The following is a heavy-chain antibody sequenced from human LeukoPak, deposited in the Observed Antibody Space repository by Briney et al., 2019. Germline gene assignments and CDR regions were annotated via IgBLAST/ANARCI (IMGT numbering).Heavy chain of an antibody. J-gene: IGHJ4*02. CDR1: GFTFSSYA. D-gene: IGHD5-24*01. CDR2: ISGTGGGT. V-gene: IGHV3-23*01. CDR3: AKDRGRWLQFAYFDY. Sequence: GGSLRLSCAASGFTFSSYAMSWVRQAPGKGLEWVSDISGTGGGTFYADSVKGRFTISRDNSKNTLYLQMNSLRAEDTAVYYCAKDRGRWLQFAYFDYWGQGTLVTVSS.